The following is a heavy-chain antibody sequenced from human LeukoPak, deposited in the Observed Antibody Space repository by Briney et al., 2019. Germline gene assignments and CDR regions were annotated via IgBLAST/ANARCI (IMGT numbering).Heavy chain of an antibody. V-gene: IGHV3-23*01. CDR2: ISASGGST. Sequence: GGSLRLSCAASGFTVSSFATSWVRQAPGKGLEWVSGISASGGSTYYADSVKGRFTISRDNSKNTLYLQMNSLRAEDTAVYYCAKGSGSYYLWYFDLWGRGTLVTVSS. J-gene: IGHJ2*01. CDR3: AKGSGSYYLWYFDL. D-gene: IGHD1-26*01. CDR1: GFTVSSFA.